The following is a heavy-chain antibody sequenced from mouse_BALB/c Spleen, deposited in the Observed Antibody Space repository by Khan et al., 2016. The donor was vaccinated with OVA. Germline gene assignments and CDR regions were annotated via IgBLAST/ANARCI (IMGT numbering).Heavy chain of an antibody. CDR2: INPHSGVP. V-gene: IGHV9-4*01. D-gene: IGHD2-12*01. J-gene: IGHJ4*01. CDR1: GYTFTTAG. CDR3: AVGGAAYYRSDGGAMEY. Sequence: QIQLLQSGPELKKPGATVRISCKASGYTFTTAGIQWVQKMPGKGFKWIGWINPHSGVPNYAEDFKGRFAFSLEISFNTAYLQTTNIKTGRPASYVSAVGGAAYYRSDGGAMEYWGQGTSVTVSA.